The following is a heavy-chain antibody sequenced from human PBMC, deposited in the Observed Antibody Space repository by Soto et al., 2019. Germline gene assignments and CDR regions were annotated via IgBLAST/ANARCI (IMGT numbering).Heavy chain of an antibody. CDR1: GGTFSSYA. V-gene: IGHV1-69*13. J-gene: IGHJ4*02. CDR3: ASYCSGGSCYSGGEDY. Sequence: SVKVSCKASGGTFSSYAISWVRQAPGQGLEWMGGIIPIVGTENYAQKFQGRVTITADESTSTAYMELSSLRSEDTAVYYCASYCSGGSCYSGGEDYWGQGTLVTVSS. CDR2: IIPIVGTE. D-gene: IGHD2-15*01.